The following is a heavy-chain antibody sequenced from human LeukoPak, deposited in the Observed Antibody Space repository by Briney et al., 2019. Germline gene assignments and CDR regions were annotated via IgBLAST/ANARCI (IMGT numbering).Heavy chain of an antibody. CDR3: ASSPYYYDSSGYYD. Sequence: PSETLSLTCTVSGGSISSSSYYWGWIRQPPGKGLEWIGYIYYSGSTNYNPSLKSRVTISVDTSKNQFSLKLSSVTAADTAVYYCASSPYYYDSSGYYDWGQGTLVTVSS. D-gene: IGHD3-22*01. CDR2: IYYSGST. CDR1: GGSISSSSYY. V-gene: IGHV4-61*05. J-gene: IGHJ4*02.